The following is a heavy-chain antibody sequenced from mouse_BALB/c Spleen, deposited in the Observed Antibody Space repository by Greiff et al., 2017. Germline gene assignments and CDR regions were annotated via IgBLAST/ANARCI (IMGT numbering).Heavy chain of an antibody. CDR1: GYTFTDYE. Sequence: VQLQESGAELVRPGASVTLSCKASGYTFTDYEMHWVKQTPVHGLEWIGAIDPETGGTAYNQKFKGKATLTADKSSSTAYMELRSLTSEDSAVYYCTRPIYYYGSSYEYYAMDYWGQGTSVTVSS. J-gene: IGHJ4*01. V-gene: IGHV1-15*01. CDR2: IDPETGGT. CDR3: TRPIYYYGSSYEYYAMDY. D-gene: IGHD1-1*01.